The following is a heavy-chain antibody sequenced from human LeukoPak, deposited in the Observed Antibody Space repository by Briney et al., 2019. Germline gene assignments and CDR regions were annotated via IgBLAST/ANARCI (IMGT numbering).Heavy chain of an antibody. CDR1: GFTLSDYY. J-gene: IGHJ4*02. CDR3: ARVSSQQLK. D-gene: IGHD6-13*01. V-gene: IGHV3-11*01. CDR2: ISSSGSTI. Sequence: GGSLRLSCAASGFTLSDYYMSWIRQATGKGLEWISYISSSGSTIFQADSMKGRFTISRDNAKNPLYLQMNNLRVEDTAVYYCARVSSQQLKWGQGTLVTVSS.